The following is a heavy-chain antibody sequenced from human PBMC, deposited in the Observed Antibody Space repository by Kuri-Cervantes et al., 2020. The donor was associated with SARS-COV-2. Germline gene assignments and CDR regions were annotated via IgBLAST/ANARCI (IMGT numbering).Heavy chain of an antibody. CDR1: GASIRRYY. CDR2: IYYSGST. CDR3: ARGPHCSSTSCNRDY. Sequence: GSLRLSCTVSGASIRRYYWSWLRQPPGKGLEWLGYIYYSGSTNYNPSLNGRVTMSVDTSKNQFSLKLSSVTAADTAVYYCARGPHCSSTSCNRDYWGQGTLVTVSS. D-gene: IGHD2-2*01. V-gene: IGHV4-59*12. J-gene: IGHJ4*02.